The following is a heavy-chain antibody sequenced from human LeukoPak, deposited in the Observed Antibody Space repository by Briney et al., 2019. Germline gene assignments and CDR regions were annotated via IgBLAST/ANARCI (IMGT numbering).Heavy chain of an antibody. CDR1: GFTFDDYG. Sequence: PGGSLRLSCAASGFTFDDYGMSWVRQAPGKGLEWVSGINWNGGSTGYADSEKGRFTISRDNAKNSLYLQMDSLKAKDTAMYYCTRSGYDFWSGIRGTLGYWGQGTLVTVSS. D-gene: IGHD3-3*01. CDR2: INWNGGST. V-gene: IGHV3-20*04. CDR3: TRSGYDFWSGIRGTLGY. J-gene: IGHJ4*02.